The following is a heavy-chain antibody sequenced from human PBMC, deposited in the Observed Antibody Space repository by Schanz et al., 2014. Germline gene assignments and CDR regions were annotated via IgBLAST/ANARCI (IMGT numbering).Heavy chain of an antibody. CDR2: IGGSGDST. D-gene: IGHD1-1*01. CDR1: GFSFSNYW. V-gene: IGHV3-23*04. CDR3: VKDPDKYNWNDVEGMDV. J-gene: IGHJ6*01. Sequence: VFLAESGGGVVQPGRSLRLSCAASGFSFSNYWMSWVRQAPGKGLEWVSGIGGSGDSTHYADSVKGRFIISRDNSKNTLYLQMKSLRVEDAAVYYCVKDPDKYNWNDVEGMDVWGPGTTVTVSS.